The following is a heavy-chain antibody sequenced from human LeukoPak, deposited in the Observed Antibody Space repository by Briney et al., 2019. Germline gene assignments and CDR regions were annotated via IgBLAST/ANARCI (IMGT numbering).Heavy chain of an antibody. CDR1: GFTFSSWA. D-gene: IGHD3-10*01. J-gene: IGHJ4*02. Sequence: PGRSLRLSCAASGFTFSSWAMHWVRQAPGKGLEWVAVIWYDGSNKYYADSVKGRLTISRDNSKNTLYLQMNTLRAEDTAVYYCARGGDYGSGSFRWRHFDYWGQGSLVTVSS. CDR2: IWYDGSNK. V-gene: IGHV3-30*19. CDR3: ARGGDYGSGSFRWRHFDY.